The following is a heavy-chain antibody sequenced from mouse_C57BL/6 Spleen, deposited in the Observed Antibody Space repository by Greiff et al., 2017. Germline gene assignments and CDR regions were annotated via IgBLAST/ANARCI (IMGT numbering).Heavy chain of an antibody. V-gene: IGHV1-63*01. Sequence: QVQLQQSGAELVRPGTSVKMSCKASGYTFTNYWIGWAKQRPGHGLEWIGDIYPGGGYTNYNEKFKGKATLTADKSSSTAYMQFSSLTSEDSAIYYCARADYGSSPYAMDYWGQGTSVTVSS. D-gene: IGHD1-1*01. CDR1: GYTFTNYW. CDR3: ARADYGSSPYAMDY. CDR2: IYPGGGYT. J-gene: IGHJ4*01.